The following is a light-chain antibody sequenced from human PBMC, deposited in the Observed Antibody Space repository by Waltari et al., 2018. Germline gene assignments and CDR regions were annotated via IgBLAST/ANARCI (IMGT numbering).Light chain of an antibody. J-gene: IGLJ6*01. CDR2: DTS. CDR1: TGAVTSGHY. Sequence: QAVVTQEPSLTVSPGGTVTLTCGSSTGAVTSGHYPYWFQQKPGQAPMTLIYDTSNNQAGKPARFSGSLLGGKAALTLSGAQPEEEAEYYCLLSYSGARTNVCGSGTKVTVL. V-gene: IGLV7-46*01. CDR3: LLSYSGARTNV.